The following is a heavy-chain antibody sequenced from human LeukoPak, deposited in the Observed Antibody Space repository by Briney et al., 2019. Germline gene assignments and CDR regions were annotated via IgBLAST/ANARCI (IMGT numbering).Heavy chain of an antibody. CDR3: ARRYNWNDHDYFDY. CDR2: IYYSGST. D-gene: IGHD1-1*01. CDR1: GGSISSSSYY. Sequence: SETLSLTCTVSGGSISSSSYYWGWIRQPPGKGLEWIGSIYYSGSTYYNPSLKSRVTISVDTSKNQFSLKLSSVTAADTAMYYCARRYNWNDHDYFDYWGQGTLVTVSS. V-gene: IGHV4-39*07. J-gene: IGHJ4*02.